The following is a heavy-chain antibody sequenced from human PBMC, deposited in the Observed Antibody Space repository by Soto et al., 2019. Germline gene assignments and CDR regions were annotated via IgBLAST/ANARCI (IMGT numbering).Heavy chain of an antibody. CDR3: ARRWGEGRVDY. CDR1: GGSISSSNW. V-gene: IGHV4-4*02. J-gene: IGHJ4*02. D-gene: IGHD3-10*01. CDR2: IYHSGNT. Sequence: QVQLQESGPGLVKPSGTLSLTCAVSGGSISSSNWWSWVRQPPGKGLEWIGEIYHSGNTNYNPSLKSRVTMAVDKSRNQVSLKLSSVTAADTDVYYCARRWGEGRVDYWGQGTLVTVSS.